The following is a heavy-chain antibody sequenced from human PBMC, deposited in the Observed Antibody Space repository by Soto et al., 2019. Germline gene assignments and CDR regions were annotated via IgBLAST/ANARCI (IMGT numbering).Heavy chain of an antibody. V-gene: IGHV4-34*01. Sequence: SETLSLTCAVYGGSFSGYYWSWIRQPPGKGLEWIGEINHSGSTNYNPSLKSRVTISVDTSKNQFSLKLSSVTAADTAVYYCARVSSVVVVAATSNWEAHLLYYFDYWGQGTLVTVSS. J-gene: IGHJ4*02. CDR1: GGSFSGYY. CDR2: INHSGST. CDR3: ARVSSVVVVAATSNWEAHLLYYFDY. D-gene: IGHD2-15*01.